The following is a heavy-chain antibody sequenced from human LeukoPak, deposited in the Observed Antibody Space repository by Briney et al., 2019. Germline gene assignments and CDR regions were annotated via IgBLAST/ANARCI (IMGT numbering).Heavy chain of an antibody. CDR2: INHSGGT. J-gene: IGHJ6*03. Sequence: PSETLSLTCAVYGGSFSGYYWSWIRQPPGKGLEWIGEINHSGGTNYNPSLKSRVTISVDTSKNQFSLKLSSVTAADTAVYYCARTTVVTYPYYYMDVWGKGTTVTISS. CDR1: GGSFSGYY. CDR3: ARTTVVTYPYYYMDV. D-gene: IGHD4-23*01. V-gene: IGHV4-34*01.